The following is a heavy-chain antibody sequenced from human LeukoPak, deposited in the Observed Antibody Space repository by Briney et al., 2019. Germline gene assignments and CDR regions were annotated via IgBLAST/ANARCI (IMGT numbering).Heavy chain of an antibody. CDR1: GYTFTSYG. J-gene: IGHJ4*02. CDR2: ISAYNGNT. D-gene: IGHD3-9*01. V-gene: IGHV1-18*01. Sequence: ASVKVSRKASGYTFTSYGISWVRQAPGQGLEWMGWISAYNGNTNYAQKLQGRVTMTTDTSTSTAYMELRSLRSDDTAVYYCARVSDYDILTGYWGTFDYWGQGTLVTVSS. CDR3: ARVSDYDILTGYWGTFDY.